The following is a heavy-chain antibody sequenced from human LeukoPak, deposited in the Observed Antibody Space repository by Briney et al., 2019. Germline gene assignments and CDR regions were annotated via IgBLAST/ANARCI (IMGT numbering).Heavy chain of an antibody. J-gene: IGHJ6*04. CDR2: ISSRATAI. V-gene: IGHV3-48*04. D-gene: IGHD3-10*02. Sequence: GGSLRLSCAASGFTFSSYGMSWVRQAPGKGLEWVSYISSRATAIYYADSVKGRFTISRDNAKNSLYLQMNSLRAEDTAVYYCAELGITMIGGVWGKGTTVTISS. CDR3: AELGITMIGGV. CDR1: GFTFSSYG.